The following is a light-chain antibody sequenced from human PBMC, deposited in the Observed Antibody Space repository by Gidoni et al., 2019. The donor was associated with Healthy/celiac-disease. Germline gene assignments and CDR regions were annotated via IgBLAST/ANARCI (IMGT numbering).Light chain of an antibody. CDR2: AAS. J-gene: IGKJ2*01. V-gene: IGKV1-39*01. CDR3: QQSYSTPPYT. Sequence: DIQMTQSPSSLSASVGDRVTITCRASQSISSYLNWYQQKPGNAPKLLIYAASSLQSGVPSRFSGSGSGTDFTLTISSLQPEDFATYYCQQSYSTPPYTFGQXTKLEIK. CDR1: QSISSY.